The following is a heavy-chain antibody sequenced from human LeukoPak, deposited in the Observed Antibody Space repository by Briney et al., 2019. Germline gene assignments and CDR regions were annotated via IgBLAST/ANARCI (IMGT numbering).Heavy chain of an antibody. CDR1: GGSISSSSYY. CDR3: ARLLRIYGDYNWFDP. Sequence: SKTLSLTCTVSGGSISSSSYYRGWIRQPPGKGLEWIGSIYYSGSTYYNSSLKSRVTMSVDTSNNQFSLKLSSVTAADTAVYYCARLLRIYGDYNWFDPWGQGTLVTVSS. D-gene: IGHD4-17*01. CDR2: IYYSGST. V-gene: IGHV4-39*01. J-gene: IGHJ5*02.